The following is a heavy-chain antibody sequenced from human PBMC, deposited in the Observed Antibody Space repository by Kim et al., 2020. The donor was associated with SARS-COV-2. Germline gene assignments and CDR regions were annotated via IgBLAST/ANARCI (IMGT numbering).Heavy chain of an antibody. D-gene: IGHD6-13*01. CDR3: ARVRRAAAGIDY. CDR2: T. Sequence: TGYTQKFQGRVTMTRNTSISTAYRDLSSLRSEDTAVYYCARVRRAAAGIDYWGQGTLVTVSS. J-gene: IGHJ4*02. V-gene: IGHV1-8*01.